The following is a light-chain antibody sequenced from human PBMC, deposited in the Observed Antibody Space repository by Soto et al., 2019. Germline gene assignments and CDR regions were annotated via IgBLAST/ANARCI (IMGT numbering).Light chain of an antibody. CDR1: QSVSSN. Sequence: EIVLTQSPATLSVSPGDRATLSCRASQSVSSNLAWYQQKPGQAPRLLIYGASRRATGVPDRFIGSGSGTDFTLTISRLEPEDFAVYYCQHYITSLTTFGQGNKVDIK. J-gene: IGKJ1*01. CDR3: QHYITSLTT. CDR2: GAS. V-gene: IGKV3-20*01.